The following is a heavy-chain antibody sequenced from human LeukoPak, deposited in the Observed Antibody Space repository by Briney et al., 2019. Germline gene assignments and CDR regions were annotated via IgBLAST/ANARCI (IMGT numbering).Heavy chain of an antibody. Sequence: GGSLRLSCAASGFTFSSYAMHWVRQAPGKGLEWVAVTSYDGSNKYYADSVKGRFTISRDNSKNTLYLQMNSLRAEDTAVYYCARDGNYYDSSGYPSRWGQGTLVTVSS. D-gene: IGHD3-22*01. J-gene: IGHJ4*02. CDR3: ARDGNYYDSSGYPSR. CDR2: TSYDGSNK. V-gene: IGHV3-30-3*01. CDR1: GFTFSSYA.